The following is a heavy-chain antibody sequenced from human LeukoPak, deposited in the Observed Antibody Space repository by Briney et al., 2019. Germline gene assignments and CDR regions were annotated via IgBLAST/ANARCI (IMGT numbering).Heavy chain of an antibody. CDR3: ARANYDFWSGYYGY. CDR1: GGSISSYY. J-gene: IGHJ4*02. D-gene: IGHD3-3*01. CDR2: IYYSGST. V-gene: IGHV4-59*01. Sequence: SETLSLTCTVSGGSISSYYWSWIRQPPGKGLEWTGYIYYSGSTNYNPSLKSRVTISVDTSKNQFSLKLSSVTAADTAVYYCARANYDFWSGYYGYWGQGTLVTVSS.